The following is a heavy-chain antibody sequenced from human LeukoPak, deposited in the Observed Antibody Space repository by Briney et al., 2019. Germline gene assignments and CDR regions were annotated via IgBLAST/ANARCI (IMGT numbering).Heavy chain of an antibody. Sequence: KPSETLSLTCTVSGGSISSSSYYWGWIRQPPGKGLEWIGSIYYSGSTYYNPSLKSRVTISVDTSKNQFSLKLSSVTAADTAVYYCARLYPTYYSGSGSFEGYWFDPWGQGTLVTVSS. CDR2: IYYSGST. V-gene: IGHV4-39*01. CDR1: GGSISSSSYY. J-gene: IGHJ5*02. D-gene: IGHD3-10*01. CDR3: ARLYPTYYSGSGSFEGYWFDP.